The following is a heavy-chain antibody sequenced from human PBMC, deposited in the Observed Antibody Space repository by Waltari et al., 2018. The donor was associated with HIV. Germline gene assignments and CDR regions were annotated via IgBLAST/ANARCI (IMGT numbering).Heavy chain of an antibody. J-gene: IGHJ4*02. CDR1: GFTLSDHY. D-gene: IGHD2-15*01. Sequence: EVQLVESGGGLVQPGGSLRLSCAASGFTLSDHYMDWVRQAPGKGLEWVGRSRSNANGYTTEYAASVEGRFSISRDEASNSAYLQMNSLKTEDTAVYFCGRGAAGSVSDYWGPGTPVTVSS. CDR3: GRGAAGSVSDY. V-gene: IGHV3-72*01. CDR2: SRSNANGYTT.